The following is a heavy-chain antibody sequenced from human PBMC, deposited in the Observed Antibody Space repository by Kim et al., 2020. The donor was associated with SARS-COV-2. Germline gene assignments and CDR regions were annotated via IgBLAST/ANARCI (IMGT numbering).Heavy chain of an antibody. V-gene: IGHV4-59*01. CDR1: GGSISSYY. CDR2: IYYSGST. J-gene: IGHJ6*02. Sequence: SETLSLTCTVSGGSISSYYWSWIRQPPGKGLEWIGYIYYSGSTNYNPSLKSRVTISVDTSKNQFSLKLSSVTAADTAVYYCARAPPPTDSSSWWRESDYYYGMDVWGQGTTVTVSS. D-gene: IGHD6-13*01. CDR3: ARAPPPTDSSSWWRESDYYYGMDV.